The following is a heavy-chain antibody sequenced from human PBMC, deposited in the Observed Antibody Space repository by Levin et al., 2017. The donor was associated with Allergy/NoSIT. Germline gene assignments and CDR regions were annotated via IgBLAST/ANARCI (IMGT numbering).Heavy chain of an antibody. Sequence: GGSLRLSCTASGFTFTSYGLSWVRQAPGRGLEWVSTVNPYGSHTYYADSVRGRFTISRDNSKSTVYLQMNGLRAEDTAIYYCAKEASLWFGEFSPFDLWGLGAMVTVSS. V-gene: IGHV3-23*01. D-gene: IGHD3-10*01. CDR2: VNPYGSHT. J-gene: IGHJ3*01. CDR3: AKEASLWFGEFSPFDL. CDR1: GFTFTSYG.